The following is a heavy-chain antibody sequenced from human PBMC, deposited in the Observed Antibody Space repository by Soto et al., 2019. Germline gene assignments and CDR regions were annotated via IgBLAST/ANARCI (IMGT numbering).Heavy chain of an antibody. CDR3: TRDLPTSYYDFWSGYYGYYGMDV. V-gene: IGHV3-49*04. D-gene: IGHD3-3*01. J-gene: IGHJ6*02. CDR1: GFTFGDYA. Sequence: PGGSLRLSCTASGFTFGDYAMSWVRQAPGKGLEWVGFIRSKAYGGTTEYAASVKGRFTISRDDSKSIAYLQMNSLKTEDTAVYYCTRDLPTSYYDFWSGYYGYYGMDVWGQGTTVTVSS. CDR2: IRSKAYGGTT.